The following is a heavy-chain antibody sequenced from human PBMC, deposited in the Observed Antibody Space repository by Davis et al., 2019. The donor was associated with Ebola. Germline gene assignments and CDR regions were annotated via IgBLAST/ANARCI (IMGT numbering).Heavy chain of an antibody. D-gene: IGHD2-8*02. Sequence: GESLKISCAASGVTLSSCAMSWVRQSPGEGPEWVSGIGSDTATHYADSVRGRFTISRDDSKNTLFLQMDSLRAEDTAVYYCVKDLFWWSAADVWGQGTTVTVSS. V-gene: IGHV3-23*01. CDR3: VKDLFWWSAADV. CDR2: IGSDTAT. CDR1: GVTLSSCA. J-gene: IGHJ6*02.